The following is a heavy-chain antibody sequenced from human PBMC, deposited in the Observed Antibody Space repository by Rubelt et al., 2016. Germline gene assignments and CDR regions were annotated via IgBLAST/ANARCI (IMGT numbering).Heavy chain of an antibody. V-gene: IGHV4-59*01. CDR2: IYYSGST. CDR1: GGSISSYY. J-gene: IGHJ6*02. D-gene: IGHD2-2*01. CDR3: ARFFAVGSYQLPTYYYGMDV. Sequence: QVQLQESGPGLVKPSETLSLTCTVSGGSISSYYWSWIRQPPGKGLEWIGYIYYSGSTNYNPSLKSVVTILVETSKNQFSLKLSSVTAADMAVYYCARFFAVGSYQLPTYYYGMDVWGQGTTVTVSS.